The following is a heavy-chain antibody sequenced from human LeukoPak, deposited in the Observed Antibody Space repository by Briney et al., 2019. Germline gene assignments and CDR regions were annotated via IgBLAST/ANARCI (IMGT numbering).Heavy chain of an antibody. CDR3: ARSRKGYQLLSTNKDYYYMDV. J-gene: IGHJ6*03. D-gene: IGHD2-2*01. Sequence: GGSLRLSYAASGLTFNTYSMNWVRQAPGKGLEWVSSISSSSDYIYYADSMKGRFTISRDNAKNSLYLQMNSLRAEDTAVYYCARSRKGYQLLSTNKDYYYMDVWGKGTTVTVSS. CDR1: GLTFNTYS. CDR2: ISSSSDYI. V-gene: IGHV3-21*01.